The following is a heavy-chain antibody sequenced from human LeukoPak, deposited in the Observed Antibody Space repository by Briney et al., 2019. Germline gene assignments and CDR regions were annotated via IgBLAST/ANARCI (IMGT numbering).Heavy chain of an antibody. D-gene: IGHD1-26*01. V-gene: IGHV4-59*08. CDR2: IYYSGRT. Sequence: SETLSLTCTVSGGSISSYYWSWIRQPPGKGLEWLGYIYYSGRTNYNPSLKSRVTISVDTSKNQFSLKLSSVTAADTAVYYCARHLRTESGSYWGDYSFYYVMDVWGQGTTVTVSS. CDR3: ARHLRTESGSYWGDYSFYYVMDV. J-gene: IGHJ6*02. CDR1: GGSISSYY.